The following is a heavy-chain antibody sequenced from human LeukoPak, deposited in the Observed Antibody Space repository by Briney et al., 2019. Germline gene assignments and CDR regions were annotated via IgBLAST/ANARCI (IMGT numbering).Heavy chain of an antibody. Sequence: SETLSLTCTVSGGSISSSSYYWGWIRQPPGKGLEWIGSIYYSGSTYYNPSLKSRVTISVDTSKNQFSLKLSSVTAADTAVYYCAREGYSYGLDAFDIWGQGTMVTVSS. D-gene: IGHD5-18*01. CDR1: GGSISSSSYY. CDR3: AREGYSYGLDAFDI. J-gene: IGHJ3*02. CDR2: IYYSGST. V-gene: IGHV4-39*07.